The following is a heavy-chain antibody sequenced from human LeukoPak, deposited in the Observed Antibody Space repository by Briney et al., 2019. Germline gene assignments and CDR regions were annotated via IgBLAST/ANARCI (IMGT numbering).Heavy chain of an antibody. D-gene: IGHD1-14*01. V-gene: IGHV4-61*02. Sequence: PSQTLSLTCTVSGGSIRSGSYYWSWIRQPAGKGLEWIGRIYTSGSTNYNPSLKSRVTISADTSKNQFSLKMSSVTAADTAVYYCASTGGVYYFDYWGQGTLVTVSS. CDR3: ASTGGVYYFDY. CDR2: IYTSGST. J-gene: IGHJ4*02. CDR1: GGSIRSGSYY.